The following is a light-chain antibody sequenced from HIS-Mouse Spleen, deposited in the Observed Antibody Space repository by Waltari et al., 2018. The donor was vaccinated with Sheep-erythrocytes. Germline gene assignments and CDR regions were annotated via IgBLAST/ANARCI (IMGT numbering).Light chain of an antibody. CDR1: QSVLYSSNNKND. CDR2: WAS. J-gene: IGKJ5*01. Sequence: DIVMTQSPVSLAVSLGEWASINCKASQSVLYSSNNKNDLAWYQQKPGQPPKLLIYWASTRESGVPDRFSGSGSGTDFTLTISSLQAEDVAVYYCQQYYSTPITFGQGTRLEIK. V-gene: IGKV4-1*01. CDR3: QQYYSTPIT.